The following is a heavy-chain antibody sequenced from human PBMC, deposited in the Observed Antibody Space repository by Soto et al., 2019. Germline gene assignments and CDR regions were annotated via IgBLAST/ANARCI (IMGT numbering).Heavy chain of an antibody. J-gene: IGHJ5*02. CDR2: IYSSGGT. D-gene: IGHD3-3*01. V-gene: IGHV4-4*07. CDR1: GGAISGYY. CDR3: ARGQRFSDSFDP. Sequence: QVQLQESGPGLVKPSETLSLTCTVSGGAISGYYWTWIRQPAGKGLEWIGRIYSSGGTKYNPSLKSRFTMSLYTSKNQFSLRLSSVTAADTAVYYCARGQRFSDSFDPWGQGTLVTVSS.